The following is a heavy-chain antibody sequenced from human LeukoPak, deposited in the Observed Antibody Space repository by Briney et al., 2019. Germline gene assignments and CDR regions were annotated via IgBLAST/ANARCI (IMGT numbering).Heavy chain of an antibody. V-gene: IGHV4-39*07. CDR3: ARFARDLYGGYRTLSEFDY. J-gene: IGHJ4*02. D-gene: IGHD5-12*01. CDR1: GDSISSSSSY. Sequence: SETLSLTCIVSGDSISSSSSYWGWIRQPPGKGLEWIGSRYYRGSTYYNPSLKSRVTISVDTSKNQFSLKLSSVTAADTAVYYCARFARDLYGGYRTLSEFDYWGQGTLVTVSS. CDR2: RYYRGST.